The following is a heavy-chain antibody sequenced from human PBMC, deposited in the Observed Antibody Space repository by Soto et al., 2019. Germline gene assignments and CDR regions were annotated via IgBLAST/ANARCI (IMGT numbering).Heavy chain of an antibody. CDR1: GFTFSSYS. V-gene: IGHV3-48*01. D-gene: IGHD2-2*01. J-gene: IGHJ4*02. Sequence: EVQLVESGGGLVQPGGSLRLSCAASGFTFSSYSMNWVRQAPGKGLEWVSYISSSSSTIYYADSVKGRFTISRDNAKNSLYLQMNSLRAEDTAVYYCARDRVAYCSSTSCYGGDYWGQGTLVTVSS. CDR2: ISSSSSTI. CDR3: ARDRVAYCSSTSCYGGDY.